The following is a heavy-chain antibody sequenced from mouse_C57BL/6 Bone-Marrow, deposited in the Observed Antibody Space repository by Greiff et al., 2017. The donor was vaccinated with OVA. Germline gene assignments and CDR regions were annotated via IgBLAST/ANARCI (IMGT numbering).Heavy chain of an antibody. CDR2: ISYDGSN. J-gene: IGHJ2*01. D-gene: IGHD1-1*01. CDR3: ARTYYYGSSHFDY. CDR1: GYSITSGYY. V-gene: IGHV3-6*01. Sequence: EVQLQQSGPGLVKPSQSLSLTCSVTGYSITSGYYWNWIRQFPGNKLEWMGYISYDGSNNYNPSLKNRISITRDTSKNQFFLKLNSVTTEDTATYYCARTYYYGSSHFDYWGQGTTLTVSS.